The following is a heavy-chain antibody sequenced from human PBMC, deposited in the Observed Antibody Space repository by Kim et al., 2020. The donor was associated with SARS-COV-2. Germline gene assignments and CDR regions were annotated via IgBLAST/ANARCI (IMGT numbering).Heavy chain of an antibody. CDR3: AKGAYDILTGYYEGQIGYYYYGMDV. CDR2: ISGSGGST. V-gene: IGHV3-23*01. Sequence: GGSLRLSCAASGFTFSSYAMSWVRQAPGKGLEWVSAISGSGGSTYYADSVKGRFTISRDNSKNTLYLQMNSLRAEDTAVYYCAKGAYDILTGYYEGQIGYYYYGMDVWGQGTTVTVSS. J-gene: IGHJ6*02. D-gene: IGHD3-9*01. CDR1: GFTFSSYA.